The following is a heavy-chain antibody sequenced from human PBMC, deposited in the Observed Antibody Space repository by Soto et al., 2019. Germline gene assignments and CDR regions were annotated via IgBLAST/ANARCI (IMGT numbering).Heavy chain of an antibody. V-gene: IGHV5-51*03. CDR1: GYSFTSYW. J-gene: IGHJ3*02. CDR2: IYPGDSDT. D-gene: IGHD2-2*01. CDR3: AREGGYIVVVPAAIQRGAFDI. Sequence: EVQLVQSGAEVKKPGESLKISCKGSGYSFTSYWIGWVRQMPGKGLEWMGIIYPGDSDTRYSPSFQGQVTISADKSISTAYLQWSSLKASDTAMYYCAREGGYIVVVPAAIQRGAFDIWGQGTMVTVSS.